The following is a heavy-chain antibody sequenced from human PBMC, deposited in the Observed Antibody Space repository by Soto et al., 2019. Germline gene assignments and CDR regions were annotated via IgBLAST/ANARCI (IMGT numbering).Heavy chain of an antibody. V-gene: IGHV1-69*12. Sequence: QVQLVQSGAEVKKPGSSVKVSCKASGGTFSKYAISWVRQAPGQGLEWMGGIIRLFGTANYAQKSQARVTXSADESTSTAYMELSSLRSEDTVVFYCATVVRGTPVWGQGTLVTVSS. D-gene: IGHD1-1*01. CDR3: ATVVRGTPV. CDR1: GGTFSKYA. CDR2: IIRLFGTA. J-gene: IGHJ4*02.